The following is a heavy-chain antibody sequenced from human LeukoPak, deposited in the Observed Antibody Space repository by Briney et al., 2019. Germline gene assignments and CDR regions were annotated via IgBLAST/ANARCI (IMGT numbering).Heavy chain of an antibody. V-gene: IGHV3-23*01. CDR2: IGSGYDT. CDR3: AKGQRVVAPSTRIMEV. Sequence: QPGGSLRLSCAASGFTFSTYAMSWVRQAPGKGQEWVATIGSGYDTHYADSVKGRFTFSRDNSENALYLQMSSLRAEDTAIYYCAKGQRVVAPSTRIMEVWGKGTTVTVSS. J-gene: IGHJ6*04. D-gene: IGHD2-2*01. CDR1: GFTFSTYA.